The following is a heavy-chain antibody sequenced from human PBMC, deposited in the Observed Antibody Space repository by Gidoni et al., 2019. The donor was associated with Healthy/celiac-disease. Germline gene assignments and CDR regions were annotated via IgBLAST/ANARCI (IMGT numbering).Heavy chain of an antibody. CDR2: ISGSGGST. V-gene: IGHV3-23*01. CDR3: AKDSVPRGGSGSYYIDYYYYGMDV. J-gene: IGHJ6*02. CDR1: GFTFRRYA. Sequence: EVQLLESGGGLVQPGGSLRLSCAASGFTFRRYAMTWVRPAPGKGLEWVSAISGSGGSTYYADSVKGRFTISRDNSKNTLYLQMNSLRAEDTAVYYCAKDSVPRGGSGSYYIDYYYYGMDVWGQGTTVTVSS. D-gene: IGHD3-10*01.